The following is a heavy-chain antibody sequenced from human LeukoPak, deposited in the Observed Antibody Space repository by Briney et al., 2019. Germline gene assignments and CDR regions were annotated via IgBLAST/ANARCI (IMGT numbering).Heavy chain of an antibody. J-gene: IGHJ3*02. CDR2: IIPIFGTA. D-gene: IGHD2-2*01. V-gene: IGHV1-69*13. CDR1: GGTFSSYA. CDR3: ARDCSSTSCRDAFDI. Sequence: SVKVSCKASGGTFSSYAISWVRQAPGQGLEWMGGIIPIFGTANYAQKFQGRVTITADEFTSTAYMELSSLRSEDTAVYYCARDCSSTSCRDAFDIWGQGTMVTVSS.